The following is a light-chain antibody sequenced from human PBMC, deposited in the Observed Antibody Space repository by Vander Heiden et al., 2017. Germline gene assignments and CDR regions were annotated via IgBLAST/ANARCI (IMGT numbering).Light chain of an antibody. Sequence: QPVLTQPPSVSGAPGEGVAICCTGNLSNIGTGYDVHLYQQFPVTPPRLLIYGTIHRPSGFPDRFSGSKSVTSASLAITGLQAEDEAEYFCQSYDSRVSGSVFGGGTKLTVL. V-gene: IGLV1-40*01. CDR1: LSNIGTGYD. J-gene: IGLJ2*01. CDR2: GTI. CDR3: QSYDSRVSGSV.